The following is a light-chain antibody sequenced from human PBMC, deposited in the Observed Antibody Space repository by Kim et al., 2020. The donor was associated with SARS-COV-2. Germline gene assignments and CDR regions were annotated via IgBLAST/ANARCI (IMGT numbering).Light chain of an antibody. Sequence: LSASVGDRVTITCQAREDISNYLNWYQQKPGKAPKLLIYDASNVETGVPSRFSGSGSGTDFTFTISSLQPEDIATYYCQQYDNLPYTFGQGTKLEI. CDR3: QQYDNLPYT. CDR2: DAS. J-gene: IGKJ2*01. CDR1: EDISNY. V-gene: IGKV1-33*01.